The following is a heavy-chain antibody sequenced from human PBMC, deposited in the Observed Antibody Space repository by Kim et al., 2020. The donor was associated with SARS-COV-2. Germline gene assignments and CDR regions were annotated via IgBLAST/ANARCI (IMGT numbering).Heavy chain of an antibody. CDR1: GYSFTSYW. CDR2: IYPGDSDT. V-gene: IGHV5-51*01. D-gene: IGHD3-10*01. Sequence: GESLKISCKGSGYSFTSYWIGWVCQMPGKGLEWMGIIYPGDSDTRYSPSFQGQVTISADKSISTAYLQWSSLKASDTAMYYCARQISITMVRGGNFDYWGQGTLVTVSS. CDR3: ARQISITMVRGGNFDY. J-gene: IGHJ4*02.